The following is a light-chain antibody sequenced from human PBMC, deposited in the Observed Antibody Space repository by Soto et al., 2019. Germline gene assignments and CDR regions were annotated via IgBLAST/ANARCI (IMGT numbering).Light chain of an antibody. V-gene: IGKV2-28*01. CDR2: LVS. Sequence: EIVLTQSPLSLPVTPGEPASISCRSSHSLLHSSGYNYVDWYLQKPGQSPQLLIYLVSNRASGVPERFSGSGSGTDFTLKISRVEAEDVGHYYCMQALQTPLTFGQGTRLEIK. CDR1: HSLLHSSGYNY. CDR3: MQALQTPLT. J-gene: IGKJ5*01.